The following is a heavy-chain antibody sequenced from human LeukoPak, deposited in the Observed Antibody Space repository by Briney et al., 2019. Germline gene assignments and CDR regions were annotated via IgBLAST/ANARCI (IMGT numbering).Heavy chain of an antibody. V-gene: IGHV3-30-3*01. J-gene: IGHJ6*02. CDR3: ARDWSEGSSGWYYYGMDV. Sequence: PGRSLRLSCAASGFTFSSYAVHWVRQAPGKGLEWVAVISYDGSNKYYADSVKGRFTISRDNSKNTLYLQKSSLRAEDTAVYYCARDWSEGSSGWYYYGMDVWGQGTTVTVSS. CDR1: GFTFSSYA. D-gene: IGHD6-19*01. CDR2: ISYDGSNK.